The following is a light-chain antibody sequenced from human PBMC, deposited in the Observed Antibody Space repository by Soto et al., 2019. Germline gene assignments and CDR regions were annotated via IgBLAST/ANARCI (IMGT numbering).Light chain of an antibody. CDR1: QSVSSN. V-gene: IGKV3-15*01. CDR2: GAS. J-gene: IGKJ1*01. Sequence: EIVMTQSPDILSVSPGERATLSCRVSQSVSSNLAWYQQKPGQSPRLLIYGASTRATGIPVRFSGSGSGTEFTLTISSLQSEDFAVYYCHQYNYWPTFGQGTKVEIK. CDR3: HQYNYWPT.